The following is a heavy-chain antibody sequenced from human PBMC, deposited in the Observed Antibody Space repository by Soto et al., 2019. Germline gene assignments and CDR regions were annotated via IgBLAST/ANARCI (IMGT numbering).Heavy chain of an antibody. CDR3: VRDAARGDS. V-gene: IGHV3-74*03. CDR2: INTDGSDT. D-gene: IGHD3-16*01. J-gene: IGHJ1*01. CDR1: GFYFSGYW. Sequence: PGGSLRLSCAASGFYFSGYWMHWVRQAPGKGLEWVSRINTDGSDTLYADSVKGRFTISRDNSKNTLYLQMSSLRAEDSAVYYCVRDAARGDSWGQGTRVTVSS.